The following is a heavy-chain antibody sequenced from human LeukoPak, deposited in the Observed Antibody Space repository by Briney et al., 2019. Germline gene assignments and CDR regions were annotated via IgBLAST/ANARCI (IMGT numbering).Heavy chain of an antibody. CDR3: ARDGGSSWYEYYYYYGMDV. CDR1: GFTFSSYS. J-gene: IGHJ6*02. CDR2: ISSSSSYI. D-gene: IGHD6-13*01. V-gene: IGHV3-21*01. Sequence: GGSLRLSCAASGFTFSSYSMNWVRQAPGKGLEWVSSISSSSSYIYYADSVKGRFTIPRDNAKNSLYLQMNSLRAEDTAVYYCARDGGSSWYEYYYYYGMDVWGQGTTVTVSS.